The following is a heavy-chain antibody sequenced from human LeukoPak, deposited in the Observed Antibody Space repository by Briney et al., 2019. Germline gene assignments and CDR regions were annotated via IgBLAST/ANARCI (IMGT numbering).Heavy chain of an antibody. CDR3: ARGVSGWPYYLDY. D-gene: IGHD6-19*01. V-gene: IGHV3-23*01. CDR1: GFTFRNSV. Sequence: GGSLRLSCAASGFTFRNSVMSWVRQAPGKGLEWVSSINDSGGSAYYADSVKGRFTISRDNSKNTLYLQMNSLRAEDTAVYYCARGVSGWPYYLDYWGQGALVTVSS. J-gene: IGHJ4*02. CDR2: INDSGGSA.